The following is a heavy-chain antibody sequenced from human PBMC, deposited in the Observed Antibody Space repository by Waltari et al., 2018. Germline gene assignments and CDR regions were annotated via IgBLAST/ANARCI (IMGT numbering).Heavy chain of an antibody. D-gene: IGHD2-2*03. J-gene: IGHJ5*02. CDR2: IYYSGST. V-gene: IGHV4-39*07. CDR1: GGSISSSSYY. Sequence: QLQLQESGPGLVKPSETLSLTCTVSGGSISSSSYYWGWIRQPPGKGLEWIGSIYYSGSTYYNPSLKSRVTISVDTSKNQFSLKLSAVTAADTAVYYCASGNCSSTSCTNWFDPWGQGTLVTVSS. CDR3: ASGNCSSTSCTNWFDP.